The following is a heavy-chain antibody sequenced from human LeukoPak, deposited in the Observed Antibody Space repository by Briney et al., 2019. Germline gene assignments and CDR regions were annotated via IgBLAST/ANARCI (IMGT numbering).Heavy chain of an antibody. V-gene: IGHV4-30-4*01. J-gene: IGHJ4*02. CDR1: GGSISSGDYY. D-gene: IGHD3-9*01. CDR2: IYYSGST. Sequence: SETLSLTCTVSGGSISSGDYYWSWIRQPPGKGLEWIGYIYYSGSTYYNPSLKSRVTISVDTSKNQFSLKLSSVTAADTAVYYCARGSSSSDILTGHDYWGQGTLVTVSS. CDR3: ARGSSSSDILTGHDY.